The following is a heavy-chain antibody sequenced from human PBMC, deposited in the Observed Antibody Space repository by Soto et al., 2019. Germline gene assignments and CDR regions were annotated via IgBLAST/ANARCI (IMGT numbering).Heavy chain of an antibody. V-gene: IGHV3-7*01. J-gene: IGHJ3*02. Sequence: GGSLRLSCAASGFTFSSYWMSWVRQAPGKGLEWVANIKQDGSEKYYVDSVKGQFTISRDNAKNSLYLQMNSLRAEDTAVYYCARADQYYDFWSGYQPDAFDIWGQGTMV. CDR3: ARADQYYDFWSGYQPDAFDI. D-gene: IGHD3-3*01. CDR1: GFTFSSYW. CDR2: IKQDGSEK.